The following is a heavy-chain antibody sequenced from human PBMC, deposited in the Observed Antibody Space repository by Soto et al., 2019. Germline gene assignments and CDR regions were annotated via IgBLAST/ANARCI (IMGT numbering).Heavy chain of an antibody. Sequence: SETLSLTGTVSGGSTNSREFYWSWIRHPPGKGLEWIGYSSSSGSTYYNPSLKSRGTISVDTSKNQFSLKLTSVTAADTAVYYCAREYGASWYFELWGRGTLVTVSS. V-gene: IGHV4-30-4*01. D-gene: IGHD4-17*01. CDR1: GGSTNSREFY. J-gene: IGHJ2*01. CDR2: SSSSGST. CDR3: AREYGASWYFEL.